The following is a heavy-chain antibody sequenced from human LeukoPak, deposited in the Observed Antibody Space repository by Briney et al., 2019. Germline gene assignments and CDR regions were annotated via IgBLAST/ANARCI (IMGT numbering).Heavy chain of an antibody. CDR1: GGSFSGYY. J-gene: IGHJ4*02. Sequence: SETLSLTCAVYGGSFSGYYWSWIRQPPGKGLEWIGEINHSGSTTYNPSLKSRVTISVDTTKNQFSLKLSSVTAADTAVYYCARSPGIAAAGPYDYWDQGTLVTVSS. CDR3: ARSPGIAAAGPYDY. V-gene: IGHV4-34*01. CDR2: INHSGST. D-gene: IGHD6-13*01.